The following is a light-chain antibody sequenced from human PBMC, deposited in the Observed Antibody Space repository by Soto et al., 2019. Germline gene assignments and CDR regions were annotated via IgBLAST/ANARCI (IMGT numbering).Light chain of an antibody. Sequence: DIKMTQSPSSLSASVGDRVTITCQASQDISNYLNWYQQKPGKAPKLLIYDASNLETWIPSRFSGSGSGTDYTFTISSLQPEDIAKYYCQQYDKLPSFGPGTKVDIK. CDR1: QDISNY. J-gene: IGKJ3*01. CDR2: DAS. CDR3: QQYDKLPS. V-gene: IGKV1-33*01.